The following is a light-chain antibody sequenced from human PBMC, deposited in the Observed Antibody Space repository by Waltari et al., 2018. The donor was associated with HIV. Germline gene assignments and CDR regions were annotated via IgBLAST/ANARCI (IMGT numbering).Light chain of an antibody. CDR1: SGSVSTSYY. Sequence: QTVVTQETSLSVSPGGTVTLTCGLISGSVSTSYYPSWYQLTPGQTPRTLIYGKNNRPSRIPDRFSGSSSGNTASLTITGAQAEDEADYYCNSRDSSGNHLGVVFGGGTKLTVL. CDR2: GKN. J-gene: IGLJ2*01. CDR3: NSRDSSGNHLGVV. V-gene: IGLV8-61*01.